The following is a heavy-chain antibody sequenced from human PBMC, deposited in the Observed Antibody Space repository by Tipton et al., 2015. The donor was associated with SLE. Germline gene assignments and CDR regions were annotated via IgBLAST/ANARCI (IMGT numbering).Heavy chain of an antibody. Sequence: TLSLTCAVYGGSFSGYYWSWIRQPPGKGLEWIGEIIHSVSTNYNPSLKSRVTISVDTSKNQFSLKLSSVTAADTAVYYCASGTVTTIDYWGQGTLVTVSS. D-gene: IGHD4-17*01. V-gene: IGHV4-34*12. CDR2: IIHSVST. J-gene: IGHJ4*02. CDR3: ASGTVTTIDY. CDR1: GGSFSGYY.